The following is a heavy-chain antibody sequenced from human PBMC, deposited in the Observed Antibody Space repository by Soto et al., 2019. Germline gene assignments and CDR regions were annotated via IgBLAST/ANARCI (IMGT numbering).Heavy chain of an antibody. CDR3: AKAYGPVSISYYYYMDV. Sequence: GSLRLSCAASGFTFSSYSMNWVRQAPGKGLEWVSYISSSSSTIYYADSVKGRFTISRDNAKNSLYLQMNSLRAEDTAVYYCAKAYGPVSISYYYYMDVWGKGTTVTVSS. CDR2: ISSSSSTI. J-gene: IGHJ6*03. V-gene: IGHV3-48*01. D-gene: IGHD4-17*01. CDR1: GFTFSSYS.